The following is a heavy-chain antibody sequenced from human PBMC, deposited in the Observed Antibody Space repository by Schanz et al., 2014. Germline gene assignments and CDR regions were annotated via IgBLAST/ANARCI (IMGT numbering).Heavy chain of an antibody. D-gene: IGHD5-12*01. V-gene: IGHV3-23*04. CDR1: GFIFSNFA. CDR3: ARDGGRDGYNLAFDV. CDR2: ISGSGAGT. J-gene: IGHJ3*01. Sequence: DVQLVESGGGLVQPGGSLSLSCAASGFIFSNFAMEWVRQAPGKGLEWVSAISGSGAGTYYADSVKGRFTFSRDNSKNTLYLQMNSLRAEDTAVYFCARDGGRDGYNLAFDVWGQGTLVTVSS.